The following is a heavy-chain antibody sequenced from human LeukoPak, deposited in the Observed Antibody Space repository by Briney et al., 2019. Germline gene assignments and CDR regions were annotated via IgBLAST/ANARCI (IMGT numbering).Heavy chain of an antibody. CDR2: ISSNGGST. D-gene: IGHD4-17*01. V-gene: IGHV3-64D*06. Sequence: QPGRSLRLSCSASGFTFSTYAMHWVRQAPGKGLEYVSGISSNGGSTYYADSVKDRLTISRDNSKNTLYLQMSSLRPEDTAIYYCVKALSSTVTTKKKFDYWGQGTLVTVSS. CDR3: VKALSSTVTTKKKFDY. CDR1: GFTFSTYA. J-gene: IGHJ4*02.